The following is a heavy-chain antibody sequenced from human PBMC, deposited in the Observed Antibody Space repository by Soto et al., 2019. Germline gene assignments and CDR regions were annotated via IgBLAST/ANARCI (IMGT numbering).Heavy chain of an antibody. CDR3: ASLSPYSSGWWFDY. J-gene: IGHJ4*02. D-gene: IGHD6-19*01. CDR1: GDSSSTYY. Sequence: SETLSLTCSVSGDSSSTYYWGWIRQPPGKGLEWLGYIYYSGSTNYNPSLKSRVTISVDTSKNQFSLKLSSVTAADTAVYYCASLSPYSSGWWFDYWGQGTQVTVSS. V-gene: IGHV4-59*01. CDR2: IYYSGST.